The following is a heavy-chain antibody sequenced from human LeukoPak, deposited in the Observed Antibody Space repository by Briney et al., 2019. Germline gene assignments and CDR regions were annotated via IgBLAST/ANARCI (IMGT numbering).Heavy chain of an antibody. V-gene: IGHV3-74*01. CDR3: ARDPPPHG. CDR1: GFTFTTYW. J-gene: IGHJ4*02. Sequence: GGSLRLSCAASGFTFTTYWMHWVRQAPGKGLVWVSHINSDGSITSYADSVKGRFTISRDNAKNTLYLQMNSLRAEDTAVYYCARDPPPHGWGQGTLVTVSS. CDR2: INSDGSIT.